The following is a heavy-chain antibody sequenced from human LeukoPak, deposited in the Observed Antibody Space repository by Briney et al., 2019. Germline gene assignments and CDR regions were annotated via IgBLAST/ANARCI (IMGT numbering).Heavy chain of an antibody. CDR1: GFAFSSYS. CDR3: ARDRSPLYYDSSGYDF. CDR2: IGTSSSDK. Sequence: GGSLRLSCAASGFAFSSYSMTWVRQAPGKGLEWVSSIGTSSSDKAYADSVKGRFTISRANATKSVYLQMNSPRAEDTAVYYCARDRSPLYYDSSGYDFGGQGTLVTVSS. J-gene: IGHJ4*02. D-gene: IGHD3-22*01. V-gene: IGHV3-21*01.